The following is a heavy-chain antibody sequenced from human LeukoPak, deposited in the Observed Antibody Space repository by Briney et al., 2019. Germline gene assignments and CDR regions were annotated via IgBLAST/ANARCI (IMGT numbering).Heavy chain of an antibody. V-gene: IGHV3-74*01. CDR2: INEDGSTT. CDR3: VRDLGGRSGH. Sequence: GGSLRLSCAASGFTFSTYSMNWVRQAPGKGLVWVSRINEDGSTTNYADSVKGRSTIFRDNAKNTLYLQMNSLRAEDTAVYYCVRDLGGRSGHWGQGTLVTVSS. J-gene: IGHJ4*02. D-gene: IGHD1-26*01. CDR1: GFTFSTYS.